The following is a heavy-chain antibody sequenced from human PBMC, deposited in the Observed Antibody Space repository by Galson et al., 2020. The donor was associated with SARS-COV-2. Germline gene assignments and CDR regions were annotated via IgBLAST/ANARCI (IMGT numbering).Heavy chain of an antibody. V-gene: IGHV3-49*03. J-gene: IGHJ6*03. CDR3: ARGGFPYYYYMDV. Sequence: GGSLRLSCTVAGLTFGDFAMSWFRQAPGKGLEWVGFIRSRTYGGTTEYAAPVKDRFTISRDDSKNVAYLQMNSLITEDTAVYYCARGGFPYYYYMDVWGKGTTVTVSS. CDR1: GLTFGDFA. CDR2: IRSRTYGGTT.